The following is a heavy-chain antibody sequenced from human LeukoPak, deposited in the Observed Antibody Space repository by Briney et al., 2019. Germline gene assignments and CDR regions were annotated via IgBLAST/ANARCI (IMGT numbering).Heavy chain of an antibody. V-gene: IGHV3-30*18. Sequence: GGSLRLSCAASGFTFSSYGMHWVRQAPGKGLEWVAVISYDGSNKYYADSVKGRFTISRDNSKNTLYLQMNSLRAEDTAVYYCAKDLDFGPFFDIWGQGTMVTVSS. D-gene: IGHD3-3*01. CDR1: GFTFSSYG. J-gene: IGHJ3*02. CDR2: ISYDGSNK. CDR3: AKDLDFGPFFDI.